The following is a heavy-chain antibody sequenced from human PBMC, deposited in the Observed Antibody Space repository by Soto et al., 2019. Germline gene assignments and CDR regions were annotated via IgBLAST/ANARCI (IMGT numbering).Heavy chain of an antibody. CDR2: IKSKTDGGTT. Sequence: KPVGSLRLSCAASGFTFSNAWMSWVRQAPGKGLEWVGRIKSKTDGGTTDYAAPVKGRFTISRDDSKNTLYLQMNSLKTEDTAVYYCTTHSNYEVYYYGMDVWGQGTTVTVSS. V-gene: IGHV3-15*01. D-gene: IGHD4-4*01. CDR1: GFTFSNAW. CDR3: TTHSNYEVYYYGMDV. J-gene: IGHJ6*02.